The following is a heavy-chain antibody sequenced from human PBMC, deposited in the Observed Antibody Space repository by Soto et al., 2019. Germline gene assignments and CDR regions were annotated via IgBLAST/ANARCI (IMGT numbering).Heavy chain of an antibody. V-gene: IGHV3-30-3*01. CDR3: ARDSYYDILTGNRRTGMDV. CDR1: GFTFSSYA. CDR2: ISYDGSNK. Sequence: HPGGSLRLSCAASGFTFSSYAMHWVRQAPGKGLEWVAVISYDGSNKYYADSVKGRFTISRDNSKNTLYLQMNSLRAEDTAVYYCARDSYYDILTGNRRTGMDVWGQGTTVTVS. J-gene: IGHJ6*02. D-gene: IGHD3-9*01.